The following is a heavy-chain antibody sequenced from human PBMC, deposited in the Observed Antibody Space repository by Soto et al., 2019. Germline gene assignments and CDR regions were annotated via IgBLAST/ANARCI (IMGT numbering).Heavy chain of an antibody. CDR2: ISSSSSYI. Sequence: GGSLELSLTGSGFTFCSSTFTWGRQGPGKGLEWVSSISSSSSYIYFADSLKGRFTISRDNAKNSLYLQMNSLRAEDTAVYYCARDIGEMSAVWGQGTQVTVSS. V-gene: IGHV3-21*06. J-gene: IGHJ4*02. D-gene: IGHD3-10*01. CDR3: ARDIGEMSAV. CDR1: GFTFCSST.